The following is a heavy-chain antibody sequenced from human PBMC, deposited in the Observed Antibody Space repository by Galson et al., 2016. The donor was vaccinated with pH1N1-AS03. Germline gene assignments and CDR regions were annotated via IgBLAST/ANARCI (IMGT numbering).Heavy chain of an antibody. J-gene: IGHJ6*01. Sequence: SLRLSCAASGFTFDDYAMHWVRQGPGKGLEWVSGITWNSGSIDYADSVKGRFTISRDNAKNSLYLQMNSLHQGPIGLPPGTLLQEHLWG. CDR2: ITWNSGSI. V-gene: IGHV3-9*01. CDR3: TLLQEHL. CDR1: GFTFDDYA.